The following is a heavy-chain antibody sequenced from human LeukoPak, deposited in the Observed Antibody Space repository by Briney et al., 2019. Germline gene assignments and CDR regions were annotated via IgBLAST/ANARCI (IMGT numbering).Heavy chain of an antibody. CDR1: GFTFSDYY. CDR3: AREGRYDFWSGYYTVADY. V-gene: IGHV3-11*04. J-gene: IGHJ4*02. Sequence: GGSLRLSCAASGFTFSDYYMSWIRQASGKGLEWVSYISSSGSTIYYADSVKGRFTISRDNAKNSLYLQMNSLRAEDTAVYYCAREGRYDFWSGYYTVADYWGQGTLVTVSS. CDR2: ISSSGSTI. D-gene: IGHD3-3*01.